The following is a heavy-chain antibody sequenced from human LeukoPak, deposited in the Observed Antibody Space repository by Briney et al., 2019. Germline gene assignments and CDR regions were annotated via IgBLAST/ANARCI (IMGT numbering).Heavy chain of an antibody. V-gene: IGHV4-4*02. CDR2: IYYSGST. Sequence: SETLPLTCAVSGGSISSNNWWSWVRQPPGKGLEWIGGIYYSGSTYYNPSLKSRVTISVDTSKNQFSLKLSSVTAADTAVYYCAISLTVDTFDYWGQGTLVTVSS. CDR1: GGSISSNNW. CDR3: AISLTVDTFDY. J-gene: IGHJ4*02. D-gene: IGHD5-18*01.